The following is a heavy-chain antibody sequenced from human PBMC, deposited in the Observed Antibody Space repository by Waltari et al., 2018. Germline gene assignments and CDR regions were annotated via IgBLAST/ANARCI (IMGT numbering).Heavy chain of an antibody. CDR3: ARGPVAGAPIDY. J-gene: IGHJ4*02. CDR2: INWNGGSK. V-gene: IGHV3-20*01. Sequence: EVQLVESGGVVVRPGGSLSLSCAASGFTFHVSGLSWVRHAPGKGLEGVSGINWNGGSKGYADSVKGRFTISRDNAKNSLYLQMNRLRAEDTALYHCARGPVAGAPIDYWGQGTLVTVSS. D-gene: IGHD6-19*01. CDR1: GFTFHVSG.